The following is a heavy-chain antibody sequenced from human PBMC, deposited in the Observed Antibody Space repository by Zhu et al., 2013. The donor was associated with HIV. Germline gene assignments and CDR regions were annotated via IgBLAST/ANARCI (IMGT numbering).Heavy chain of an antibody. Sequence: QVQLVQSGAEVKKPGSSVKVSCKASGGTFSSYAISWVRQAPGQGLEWMGGIIPIFGTANYAQKFQGRVTITADESTSTAYMELSSLRSEDTAVYYCARSPGGRGGDWLNYFDYWAREPWVTVSS. D-gene: IGHD2-21*02. CDR1: GGTFSSYA. CDR2: IIPIFGTA. J-gene: IGHJ4*02. V-gene: IGHV1-69*01. CDR3: ARSPGGRGGDWLNYFDY.